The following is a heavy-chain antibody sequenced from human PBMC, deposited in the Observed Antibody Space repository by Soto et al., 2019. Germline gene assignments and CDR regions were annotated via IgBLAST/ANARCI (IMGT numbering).Heavy chain of an antibody. CDR3: ARVYCSGGSCYSIDY. Sequence: ASVKVSCKASGYTFTGYYMHWVRQAPGQGPEWMGWISSYNGDTNYAQKFQGRVTMTRDTSTSTVYMELSSLRSEDTAVYYCARVYCSGGSCYSIDYWGQGTLVTVSS. V-gene: IGHV1-2*02. J-gene: IGHJ4*02. D-gene: IGHD2-15*01. CDR1: GYTFTGYY. CDR2: ISSYNGDT.